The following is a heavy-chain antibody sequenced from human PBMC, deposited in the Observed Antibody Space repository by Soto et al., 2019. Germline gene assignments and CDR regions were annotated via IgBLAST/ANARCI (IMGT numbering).Heavy chain of an antibody. V-gene: IGHV3-30*18. J-gene: IGHJ5*02. CDR1: GFTFSSYD. D-gene: IGHD1-26*01. Sequence: GGSLRLSCAASGFTFSSYDMHWVRQAPGKGLEWVAVISYDGSNKYYADSVKVRFTISRDNSKSTVYLELNNLSAEDTAVYHCAKNQGVELVPLATVDWFDPWGQGSVVTVSS. CDR2: ISYDGSNK. CDR3: AKNQGVELVPLATVDWFDP.